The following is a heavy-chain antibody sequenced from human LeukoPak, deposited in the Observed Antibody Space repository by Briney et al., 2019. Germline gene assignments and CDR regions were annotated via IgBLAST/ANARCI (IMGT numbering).Heavy chain of an antibody. CDR1: GGSFSGYY. V-gene: IGHV4-34*01. D-gene: IGHD2-2*01. CDR3: ARGRRDIVVVPAAIRKIPFDP. Sequence: SETLSLTCAVYGGSFSGYYWSWIRQPPWKGLEWIGEINHSGSTNYNPSLKSRVTISVDTSKNQFSLKLSSVTAADTAVYYCARGRRDIVVVPAAIRKIPFDPWGQGTLVTVSS. CDR2: INHSGST. J-gene: IGHJ5*02.